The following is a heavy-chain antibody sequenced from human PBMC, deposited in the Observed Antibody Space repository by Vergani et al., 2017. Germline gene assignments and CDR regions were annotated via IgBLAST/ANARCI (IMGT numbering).Heavy chain of an antibody. CDR3: AKDRKSTWYGFDY. CDR2: LRPDSTGQ. CDR1: GFTFSTYA. J-gene: IGHJ4*02. D-gene: IGHD6-13*01. V-gene: IGHV3-30*02. Sequence: VQLLESGGSLKQPGGSVRLSCAASGFTFSTYAMHWVRQAPGKGLEWVGYLRPDSTGQQYKDSVKGRFTISRDNAKNTMYLQMNSVRSDDTAIYYCAKDRKSTWYGFDYWGQETLVTVSS.